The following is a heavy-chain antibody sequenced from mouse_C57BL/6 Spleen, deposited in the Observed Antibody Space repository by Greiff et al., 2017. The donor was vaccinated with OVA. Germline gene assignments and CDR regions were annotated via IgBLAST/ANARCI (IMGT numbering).Heavy chain of an antibody. D-gene: IGHD1-1*01. V-gene: IGHV14-2*01. CDR3: ALITTVVANPHYYAMDY. J-gene: IGHJ4*01. CDR1: GFNIKDYY. CDR2: IDPEDGET. Sequence: VQLKESGAELVKPGASVKLSCTASGFNIKDYYMHWVKQRTEQGLEWIGRIDPEDGETKYAPKFQGKATITADTSSNTAYLQLSSLTSEDTAVYYCALITTVVANPHYYAMDYWGQGTSVTVSS.